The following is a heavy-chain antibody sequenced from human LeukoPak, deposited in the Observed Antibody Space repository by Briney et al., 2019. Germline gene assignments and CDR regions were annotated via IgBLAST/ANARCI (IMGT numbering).Heavy chain of an antibody. CDR3: ARGTYYYDSSGYFRWFDP. J-gene: IGHJ5*02. V-gene: IGHV1-69*05. Sequence: ASVKVSCKASGGTFSSYAISWVRQAPGQGLEWMGGIIPIFGTANYAQKFQGRVSITTDESTSTAYMELSSLRSEDTAVYYCARGTYYYDSSGYFRWFDPWGQGTLVTVSS. CDR2: IIPIFGTA. D-gene: IGHD3-22*01. CDR1: GGTFSSYA.